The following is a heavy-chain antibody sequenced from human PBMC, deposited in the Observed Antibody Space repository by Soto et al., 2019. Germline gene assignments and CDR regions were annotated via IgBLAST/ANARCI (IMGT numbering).Heavy chain of an antibody. D-gene: IGHD3-9*01. CDR2: ISGSGGST. CDR1: GFTFSSYA. CDR3: ATVDRQRGAFDI. J-gene: IGHJ3*02. V-gene: IGHV3-23*01. Sequence: PGGSLRLSCAASGFTFSSYAMSWVRQAPGKGLEWVSAISGSGGSTYYADSVKGRFTISRDNSKNTLYLQMNSLIAEDTAVYYCATVDRQRGAFDIWGQGTMVTVSS.